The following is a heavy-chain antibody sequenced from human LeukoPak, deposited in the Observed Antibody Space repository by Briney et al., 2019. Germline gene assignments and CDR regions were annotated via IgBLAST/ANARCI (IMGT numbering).Heavy chain of an antibody. CDR2: ISAYNGNT. D-gene: IGHD2-2*01. CDR1: GYTFTSYG. Sequence: ASVKVSCKASGYTFTSYGISWVRQAPGQGLEWMGWISAYNGNTNYAQKLQGRVTMTTDTSTSTAYMELRRLRSDDTAVYYCARVPYCSSTSCYGILDYWGQGTLVTVSS. J-gene: IGHJ4*02. CDR3: ARVPYCSSTSCYGILDY. V-gene: IGHV1-18*01.